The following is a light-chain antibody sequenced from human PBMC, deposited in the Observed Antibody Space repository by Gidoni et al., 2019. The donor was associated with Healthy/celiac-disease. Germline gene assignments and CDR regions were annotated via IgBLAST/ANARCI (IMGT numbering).Light chain of an antibody. CDR1: QSLLHSNGYNY. Sequence: SVSCRSSQSLLHSNGYNYLDWYLQKPGQSPQLLIYLGSNRASGVPDRFSGSGSGTDFTLKISRVEAEDVGVYYCMQALQTPLTFGGGTKVEIK. V-gene: IGKV2-28*01. J-gene: IGKJ4*01. CDR2: LGS. CDR3: MQALQTPLT.